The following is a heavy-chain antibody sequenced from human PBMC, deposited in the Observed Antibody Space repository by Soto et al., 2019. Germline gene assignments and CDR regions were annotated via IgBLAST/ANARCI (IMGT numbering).Heavy chain of an antibody. D-gene: IGHD6-13*01. V-gene: IGHV4-59*01. J-gene: IGHJ4*02. CDR1: GGSISSYY. CDR2: IYYSGST. Sequence: SETLSLTCTVSGGSISSYYWSWIRQPPGKGLEWIGYIYYSGSTNYNPSLKSRVTISVDTSKNQFSLKLSSVTAADTAVYYCAREPRQQLVRGYFDYWGQGTLVTVS. CDR3: AREPRQQLVRGYFDY.